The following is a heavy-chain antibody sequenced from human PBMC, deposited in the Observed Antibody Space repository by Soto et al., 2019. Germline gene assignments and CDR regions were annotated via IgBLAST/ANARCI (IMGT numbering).Heavy chain of an antibody. V-gene: IGHV4-34*01. CDR1: GGSFSGYY. D-gene: IGHD3-10*01. CDR3: ARGSVLWFGEYDL. J-gene: IGHJ2*01. CDR2: INHSGST. Sequence: QVQLQQWGAGLLKPSETLSLTCAVYGGSFSGYYWSWIRQPPGKGLEWIGEINHSGSTTDNPSLKIRVTISVDTAKNQFSLKLSSVTAADTAVYYCARGSVLWFGEYDLWGRGTLVTVSS.